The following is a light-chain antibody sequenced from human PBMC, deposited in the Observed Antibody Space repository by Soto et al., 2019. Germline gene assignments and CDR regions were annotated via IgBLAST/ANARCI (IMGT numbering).Light chain of an antibody. J-gene: IGKJ3*01. CDR3: QHLYNYVFT. CDR1: QGVSSL. CDR2: AAS. Sequence: DIQLTQSPSFLSASVGDRVTITCRASQGVSSLLAWYQQKPGRAPKLLIYAASTLQSGVPSRFSGSGSGTEFPLTISSLQPEDFATYYCQHLYNYVFTFGPGTKVDI. V-gene: IGKV1-9*01.